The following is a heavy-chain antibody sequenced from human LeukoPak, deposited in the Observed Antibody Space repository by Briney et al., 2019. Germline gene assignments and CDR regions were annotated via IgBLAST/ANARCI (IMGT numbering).Heavy chain of an antibody. CDR2: IIPIFGTA. Sequence: SVKVSCKASGGTFISYAISWVRQAPGQGLEWMGGIIPIFGTANYAQKFQGRVTITADESTSTAYMELSSLRSEDTAVYYCARQDKITSYYDFWSGYTTFDYWGQGTLVTVSS. V-gene: IGHV1-69*13. CDR1: GGTFISYA. D-gene: IGHD3-3*01. CDR3: ARQDKITSYYDFWSGYTTFDY. J-gene: IGHJ4*02.